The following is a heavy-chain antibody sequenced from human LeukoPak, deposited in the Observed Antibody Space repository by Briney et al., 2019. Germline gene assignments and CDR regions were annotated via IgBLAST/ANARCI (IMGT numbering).Heavy chain of an antibody. Sequence: GRSLILSCAASGFTFSSYAMHWVRQAPGKGLEWVAVISYDGSNKYYADSVKGRFTISRDNSKNTLYLQMNSLRAEDTAVYYCARDSSGWYVYYFDYWGQGTLVTVSS. D-gene: IGHD6-19*01. V-gene: IGHV3-30-3*01. CDR3: ARDSSGWYVYYFDY. J-gene: IGHJ4*02. CDR1: GFTFSSYA. CDR2: ISYDGSNK.